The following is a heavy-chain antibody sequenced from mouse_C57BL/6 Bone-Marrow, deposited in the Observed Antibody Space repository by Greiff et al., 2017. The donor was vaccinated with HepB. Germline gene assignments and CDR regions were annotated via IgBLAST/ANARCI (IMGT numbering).Heavy chain of an antibody. CDR1: GFSFTSYG. CDR2: IWSGGST. CDR3: GRTDYAMDD. Sequence: VQRVESGPGLVQPSQRLPITCTVSGFSFTSYGVHWVRQSPGKGLEWLGVIWSGGSTDYNAAFISRLRISKDNSKSQVFFKMNRLQADDTAINYCGRTDYAMDDWGEGTSVTVSS. V-gene: IGHV2-2*01. J-gene: IGHJ4*01.